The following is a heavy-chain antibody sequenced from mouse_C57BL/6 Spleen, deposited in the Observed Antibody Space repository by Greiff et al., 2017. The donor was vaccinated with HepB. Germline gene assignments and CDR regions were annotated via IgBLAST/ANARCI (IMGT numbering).Heavy chain of an antibody. J-gene: IGHJ2*01. D-gene: IGHD1-1*01. CDR2: IYPGDGDT. Sequence: VKLQQSGPELVKPGASVKISCKASGYAFSSSWMNWVKQRPGKGLEWIGRIYPGDGDTNYNGKFKGKATLTADKSSSTAYMQLSSLTSEDSAVYFCARYDYYGSSLDYWGQGTTLTVSS. CDR1: GYAFSSSW. V-gene: IGHV1-82*01. CDR3: ARYDYYGSSLDY.